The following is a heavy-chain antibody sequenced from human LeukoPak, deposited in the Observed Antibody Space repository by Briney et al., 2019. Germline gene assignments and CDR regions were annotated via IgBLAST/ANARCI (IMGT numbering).Heavy chain of an antibody. Sequence: TGGSLRLSCAASGFTFSNYAMNWVRQAPGKELEWVSSIIGTGGATYYADSVKGRFTISRDNSKNTLYLQVNSLRAEDTAIYYCARRFLEWYSHFDYWGQGTLVTVSS. CDR3: ARRFLEWYSHFDY. V-gene: IGHV3-23*01. J-gene: IGHJ4*02. CDR2: IIGTGGAT. D-gene: IGHD3-3*01. CDR1: GFTFSNYA.